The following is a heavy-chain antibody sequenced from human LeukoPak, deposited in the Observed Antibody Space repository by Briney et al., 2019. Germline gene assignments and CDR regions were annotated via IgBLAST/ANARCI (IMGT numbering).Heavy chain of an antibody. CDR2: ISGSGGST. CDR3: AKERYLESFYI. Sequence: GGSLRLSCAASGFTFSSYAMSWVRQAPGKGLEWVSAISGSGGSTYYPYSVKGRFTISRDNSKNPLYLQMNSLRADDSAVDNCAKERYLESFYIWGQGTMVTVS. J-gene: IGHJ3*02. D-gene: IGHD3-3*01. V-gene: IGHV3-23*01. CDR1: GFTFSSYA.